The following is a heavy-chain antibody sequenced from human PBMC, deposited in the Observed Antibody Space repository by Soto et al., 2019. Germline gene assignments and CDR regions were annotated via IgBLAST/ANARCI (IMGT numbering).Heavy chain of an antibody. Sequence: QVQLVESGGGVVQPGRSLRLSCAASGFTFSSYGMHWVRQAPGKGLEWVAVIWYDGSNKYYADSVKGRFTISRDNSKNTLDLQMNSLRAEDTAVYYCARDPQLDYYYGMDVWGQGTTVTVSS. CDR1: GFTFSSYG. CDR3: ARDPQLDYYYGMDV. V-gene: IGHV3-33*01. J-gene: IGHJ6*02. CDR2: IWYDGSNK. D-gene: IGHD2-2*01.